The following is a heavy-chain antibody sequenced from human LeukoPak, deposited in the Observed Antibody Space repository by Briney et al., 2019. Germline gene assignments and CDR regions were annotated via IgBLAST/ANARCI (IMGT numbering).Heavy chain of an antibody. D-gene: IGHD2-2*01. CDR3: ARDCSVVPAAMGNWFDP. CDR1: GGSFSGYY. V-gene: IGHV4-34*01. J-gene: IGHJ5*02. CDR2: INHSGST. Sequence: SETLSLTCAVYGGSFSGYYWSWIRQPPGKGLEWIGEINHSGSTNYNPSLKSRVTISVDTSKNQFSLKLSSVTAADTAVYYCARDCSVVPAAMGNWFDPWGQGTLVTVSS.